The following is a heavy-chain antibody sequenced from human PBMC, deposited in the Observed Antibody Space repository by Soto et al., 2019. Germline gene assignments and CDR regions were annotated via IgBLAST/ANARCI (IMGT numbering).Heavy chain of an antibody. D-gene: IGHD3-22*01. V-gene: IGHV5-10-1*01. J-gene: IGHJ3*02. Sequence: PGESLKISCRGSGYSFAGYWISWVRQMTGKGLEWMGRIDPSDSYTNYSPSFQGHVTISADKSISTAYLQWSSLKASDTAMYYCARQSYDSSGYYYVGAFDIWGQGTMVTVSS. CDR3: ARQSYDSSGYYYVGAFDI. CDR2: IDPSDSYT. CDR1: GYSFAGYW.